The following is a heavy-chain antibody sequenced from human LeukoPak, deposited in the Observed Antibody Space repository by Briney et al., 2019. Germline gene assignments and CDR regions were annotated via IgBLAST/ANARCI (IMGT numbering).Heavy chain of an antibody. V-gene: IGHV1-69*04. Sequence: GSSVKVSCKASGGTFSSYAISWVRQAPGQGLEWMGRIIPIFGIANYAQKFQGRVTITADKSTSTAYMELSSLRSEDTAVYNCARDPNNWNPNWFDPWGQGTLVTVSS. D-gene: IGHD1-20*01. CDR1: GGTFSSYA. CDR3: ARDPNNWNPNWFDP. J-gene: IGHJ5*02. CDR2: IIPIFGIA.